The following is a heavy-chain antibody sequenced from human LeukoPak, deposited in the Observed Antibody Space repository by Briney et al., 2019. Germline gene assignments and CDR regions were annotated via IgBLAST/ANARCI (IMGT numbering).Heavy chain of an antibody. Sequence: SETLSLTCTVSGYSISSGYYWGWIRQPPGKGLEWIGSIYHSGSTYYNPSLKSRVTISVDTSKNQFSLKLSSVTAADTAVYYWASFSDYYDSSGPLFQHWGQGTLVTVSS. CDR3: ASFSDYYDSSGPLFQH. V-gene: IGHV4-38-2*02. D-gene: IGHD3-22*01. CDR1: GYSISSGYY. CDR2: IYHSGST. J-gene: IGHJ1*01.